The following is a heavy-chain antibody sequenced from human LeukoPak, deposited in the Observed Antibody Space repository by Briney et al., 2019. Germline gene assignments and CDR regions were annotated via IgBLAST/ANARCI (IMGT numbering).Heavy chain of an antibody. CDR1: GFPFSSFW. V-gene: IGHV3-7*01. CDR3: ARDFSSST. J-gene: IGHJ5*02. CDR2: IKQDGSEK. D-gene: IGHD6-6*01. Sequence: GGSLRLSCAASGFPFSSFWMSWVRQAPGKGLEWVANIKQDGSEKYYVDSVKGRFTISRDNAKNSLYLQMNSLRAEDTAVYYCARDFSSSTWGQGTLVIVSS.